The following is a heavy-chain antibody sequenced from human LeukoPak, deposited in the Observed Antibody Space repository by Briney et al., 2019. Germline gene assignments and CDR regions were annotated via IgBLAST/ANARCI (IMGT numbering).Heavy chain of an antibody. J-gene: IGHJ3*02. V-gene: IGHV1-3*01. Sequence: ASVKVSCKASGYTFTSYAMHWVRQAPGQRLEWMGWINAGNGNTKYSQKFQGRVTMTTDTSTSTAYMELRSLRSDDTAVYYCARDSYDSSGYYLDDAFDIWGQGTMVTVSS. D-gene: IGHD3-22*01. CDR3: ARDSYDSSGYYLDDAFDI. CDR2: INAGNGNT. CDR1: GYTFTSYA.